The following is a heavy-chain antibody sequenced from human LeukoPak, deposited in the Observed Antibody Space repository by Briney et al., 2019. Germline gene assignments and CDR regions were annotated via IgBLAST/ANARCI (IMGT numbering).Heavy chain of an antibody. CDR3: ARAKVEQQLVPYYYYYYMDV. V-gene: IGHV3-21*01. CDR1: GFTFSSYS. D-gene: IGHD6-13*01. J-gene: IGHJ6*03. Sequence: PGGSLRLXCAASGFTFSSYSMNWVRQAPGKGLEWVSSISSSSSYIYYADSVKGRFTISRDNAKNSLYLQMNSLRAEDTAVYYCARAKVEQQLVPYYYYYYMDVWGKGTTVTVSS. CDR2: ISSSSSYI.